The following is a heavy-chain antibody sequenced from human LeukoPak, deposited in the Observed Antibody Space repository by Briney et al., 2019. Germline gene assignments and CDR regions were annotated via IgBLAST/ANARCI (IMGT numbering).Heavy chain of an antibody. V-gene: IGHV4-39*07. D-gene: IGHD3-22*01. Sequence: SETLSLTCTVSGGSISSSSYYWGWIRQPPGKGLEWIGSIYYSGSTYYNPSLKSRVTISVDTSKNQFSLKLSSVTAADRAVYYCARAPGYYSHFDYWGQGTLVTVSS. CDR2: IYYSGST. J-gene: IGHJ4*02. CDR3: ARAPGYYSHFDY. CDR1: GGSISSSSYY.